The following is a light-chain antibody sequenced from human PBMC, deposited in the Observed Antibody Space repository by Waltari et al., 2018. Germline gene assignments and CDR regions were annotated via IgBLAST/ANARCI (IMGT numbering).Light chain of an antibody. Sequence: DIVMTQSPDSLAVSLGERATINCKSSQRVLYSSHNKVYLAWYQQTPGQPPKLLNCWASTREAGVPDRCGGSESGTDFVLPISSLQAEDVAVYYCQQYYSTPLTFGGGTKVEIK. CDR3: QQYYSTPLT. CDR2: WAS. CDR1: QRVLYSSHNKVY. V-gene: IGKV4-1*01. J-gene: IGKJ4*01.